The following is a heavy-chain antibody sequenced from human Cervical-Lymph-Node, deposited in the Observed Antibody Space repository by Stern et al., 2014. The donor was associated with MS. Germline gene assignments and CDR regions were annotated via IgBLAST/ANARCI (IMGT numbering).Heavy chain of an antibody. CDR1: GFTFTRYW. V-gene: IGHV3-74*01. J-gene: IGHJ4*02. Sequence: EVQLVESGGGLVQPGGSLRLSCAASGFTFTRYWMHWVRQAPGKGPVWVSRINDDGSHTSYADSVKGRLTISRDNAKNTLFLQMNSLRADDTAVYYCVRDQEESPGIAAYWGQGTLVTVSS. D-gene: IGHD6-13*01. CDR3: VRDQEESPGIAAY. CDR2: INDDGSHT.